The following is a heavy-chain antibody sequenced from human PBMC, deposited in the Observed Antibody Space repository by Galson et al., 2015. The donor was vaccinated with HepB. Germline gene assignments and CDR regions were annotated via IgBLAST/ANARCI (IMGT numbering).Heavy chain of an antibody. J-gene: IGHJ6*02. D-gene: IGHD1-26*01. V-gene: IGHV3-23*01. CDR3: TSPMVGITTRDYFYFYGVDV. Sequence: SLRLSCAASGFTFNNYAMSWVRQGPGKGLEWVSALSGSGGSTYYADSLKGRFTISRDNSKNTLYQHMNSLAAEDTAIYYCTSPMVGITTRDYFYFYGVDVWGQGTTVTVSS. CDR2: LSGSGGST. CDR1: GFTFNNYA.